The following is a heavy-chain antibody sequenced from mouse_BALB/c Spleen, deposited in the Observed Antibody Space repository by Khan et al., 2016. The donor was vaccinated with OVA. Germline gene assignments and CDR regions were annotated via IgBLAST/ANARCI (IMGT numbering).Heavy chain of an antibody. J-gene: IGHJ4*01. V-gene: IGHV3-2*02. Sequence: EVQLVESGPGLVKPSQSLSLTCTVTGYSITSDYVWYCIRQPPGNKVEWMGYRSDSGSTNYNPALKSRISITRDTSKNQFFLQLNSVTTEDTATYYCARGGSRYNYAMDYWGQGTSVTVSS. D-gene: IGHD1-1*02. CDR1: GYSITSDYV. CDR3: ARGGSRYNYAMDY. CDR2: RSDSGST.